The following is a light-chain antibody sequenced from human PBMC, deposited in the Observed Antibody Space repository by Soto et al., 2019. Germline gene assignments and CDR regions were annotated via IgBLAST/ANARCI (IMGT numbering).Light chain of an antibody. CDR3: SSYTGSNTIV. J-gene: IGLJ1*01. CDR2: EVS. CDR1: SGDVGGYNY. Sequence: QSVLTQPAYVSGSPGQSITISCTGTSGDVGGYNYVSWYQQHPGKAPKLMIYEVSNRPSGVSNRFSGSKSGNTASLTISGLQTEDEAYYFCSSYTGSNTIVFGTGTKLTVL. V-gene: IGLV2-14*01.